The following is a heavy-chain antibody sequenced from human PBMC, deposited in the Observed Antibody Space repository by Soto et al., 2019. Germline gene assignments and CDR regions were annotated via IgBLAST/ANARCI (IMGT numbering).Heavy chain of an antibody. Sequence: QLQLQESGSGLVKPSQTLSLTCAVSGGSISSGGYSWSWIRQPPGKGLEWIGYIYHSGSTYYNPSLQSRVTLSVDRSTNQFSLKLSSVTAADPAVSSCARVPSPWGQGTLVTVSS. V-gene: IGHV4-30-2*01. CDR1: GGSISSGGYS. CDR3: ARVPSP. J-gene: IGHJ5*02. CDR2: IYHSGST.